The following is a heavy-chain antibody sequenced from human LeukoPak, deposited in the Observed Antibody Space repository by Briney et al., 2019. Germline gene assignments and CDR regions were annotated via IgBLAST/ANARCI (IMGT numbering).Heavy chain of an antibody. Sequence: GRSLRLSCAASGFTFDDYAMHWVRQAPGKGLEWVSGISWNSGSIGYADSVKGRFTISRDNAKNSLYLQMNSLRAEDTALYYCAKALFVDAVVTAIPMTHYYCYYMDVWGKGTTVTVSS. CDR1: GFTFDDYA. V-gene: IGHV3-9*01. J-gene: IGHJ6*03. CDR3: AKALFVDAVVTAIPMTHYYCYYMDV. CDR2: ISWNSGSI. D-gene: IGHD2-21*02.